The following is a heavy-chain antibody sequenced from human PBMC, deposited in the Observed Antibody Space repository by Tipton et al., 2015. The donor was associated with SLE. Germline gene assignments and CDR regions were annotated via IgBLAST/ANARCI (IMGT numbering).Heavy chain of an antibody. CDR2: IIPLFGTT. J-gene: IGHJ6*02. D-gene: IGHD2-21*01. CDR3: AAAYCGADCYSRYYGMDV. V-gene: IGHV1-69*01. Sequence: QVQLVQSGPEVKRPGSSVKVSCQASGGTFSNYVIYWVRQAPGQGLEWVGGIIPLFGTTDYAQKFQGRVTITADESTSTAYMDLSSLRFEDTAMYYCAAAYCGADCYSRYYGMDVWGQGTTVTVSS. CDR1: GGTFSNYV.